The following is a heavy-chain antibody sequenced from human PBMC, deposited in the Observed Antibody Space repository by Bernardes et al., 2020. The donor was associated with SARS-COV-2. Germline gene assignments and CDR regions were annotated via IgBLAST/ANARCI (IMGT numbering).Heavy chain of an antibody. V-gene: IGHV3-30*18. J-gene: IGHJ5*02. CDR3: TKGVGTISRVIEPLFDA. CDR2: ISYDGGSK. CDR1: GFTFSAYA. D-gene: IGHD3-10*01. Sequence: GGSLRLSCTASGFTFSAYAMHWVRHRQAPDTGLEWLAVISYDGGSKLYADSVKGRFTISRDNHTDRLFLQMDSLNSEDTAVYYCTKGVGTISRVIEPLFDAWGRGTRVTVSS.